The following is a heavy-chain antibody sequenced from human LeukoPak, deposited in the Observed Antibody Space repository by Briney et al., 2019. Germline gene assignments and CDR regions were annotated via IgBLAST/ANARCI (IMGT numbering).Heavy chain of an antibody. Sequence: GGSLRLSCAASGFTFSSYGMHWVRQAPGKGLEWVAFIRYDGSNKYYADSVKGRFTISRDNSKNTLYLQMNSLRAEDTAVYYCAKAYCSSTSCFKGGYNWFDPWGQGTLVTVSS. CDR3: AKAYCSSTSCFKGGYNWFDP. J-gene: IGHJ5*02. V-gene: IGHV3-30*02. CDR2: IRYDGSNK. D-gene: IGHD2-2*01. CDR1: GFTFSSYG.